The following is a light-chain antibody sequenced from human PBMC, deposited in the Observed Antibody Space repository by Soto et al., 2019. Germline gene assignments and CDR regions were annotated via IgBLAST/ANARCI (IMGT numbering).Light chain of an antibody. J-gene: IGKJ4*01. CDR2: AAS. V-gene: IGKV1-9*01. CDR3: QQLNTYPLT. CDR1: QGISSS. Sequence: IQLTQSPSSLSASVGDRVTITCRASQGISSSLAWYQQKPGKAPNLLIYAASTLQSGVPSRFSGSGSGTDFTLTISSLQPEDFATYDCQQLNTYPLTFGGGTMVEIK.